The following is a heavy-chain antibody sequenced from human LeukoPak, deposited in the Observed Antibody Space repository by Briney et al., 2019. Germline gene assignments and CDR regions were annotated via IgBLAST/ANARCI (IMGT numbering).Heavy chain of an antibody. D-gene: IGHD3-9*01. CDR1: GGSVSSGSYY. V-gene: IGHV4-61*01. Sequence: SETLSLTCTVSGGSVSSGSYYWSWIRQPPGKGLEWIGYIYYSGSTNYNPSLKSRVTIPVDTSKNQFSLKLSSVTAADTAVYYCARVGDVLRYFDWLHPFDYWGQGTLVTVSS. J-gene: IGHJ4*02. CDR2: IYYSGST. CDR3: ARVGDVLRYFDWLHPFDY.